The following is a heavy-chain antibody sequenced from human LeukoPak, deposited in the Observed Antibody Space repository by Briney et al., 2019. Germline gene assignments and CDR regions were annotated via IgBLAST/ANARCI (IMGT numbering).Heavy chain of an antibody. V-gene: IGHV3-23*01. CDR3: ANVVVTAIPTDY. CDR1: GFTFSSYA. Sequence: GSLRLSCAASGFTFSSYAMSWVRQAPGKGLEWVSAISGSGGSTYYADSVKGRFTISRDNSKNTLYLQMDSLRAEDTAVYYCANVVVTAIPTDYWGQGTLVTVSS. J-gene: IGHJ4*02. D-gene: IGHD2-21*02. CDR2: ISGSGGST.